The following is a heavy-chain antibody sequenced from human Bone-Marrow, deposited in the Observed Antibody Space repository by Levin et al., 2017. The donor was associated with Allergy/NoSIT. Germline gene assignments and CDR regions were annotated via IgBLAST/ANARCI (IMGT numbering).Heavy chain of an antibody. J-gene: IGHJ4*02. CDR2: IYYSGST. CDR3: ARENPKRSSSSTYGDDY. V-gene: IGHV4-31*03. Sequence: SQTLSLTCTVSGGSISSGGYYWSWIRQHPGKGLEWIGYIYYSGSTYYNPSLKSRVTISVDTSKNQFSLKLSSVTAADTAVYYCARENPKRSSSSTYGDDYWGQGTLVTVSS. D-gene: IGHD6-6*01. CDR1: GGSISSGGYY.